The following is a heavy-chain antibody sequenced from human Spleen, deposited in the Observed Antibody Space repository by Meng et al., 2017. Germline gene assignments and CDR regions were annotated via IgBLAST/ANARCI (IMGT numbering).Heavy chain of an antibody. D-gene: IGHD6-13*01. CDR1: GGSLPGRAYS. Sequence: QPPLQESGPVLVNLSQPLSLTCPVSGGSLPGRAYSWNWIRQRPGKGLESIGHIYYSGTTYYNPSLKGRVTISVDTSKNQFSLKLSSVTAADTAVYYCARVCPVDSSSPSPGWFDPWGQGTLVTVSS. V-gene: IGHV4-31*03. CDR3: ARVCPVDSSSPSPGWFDP. J-gene: IGHJ5*02. CDR2: IYYSGTT.